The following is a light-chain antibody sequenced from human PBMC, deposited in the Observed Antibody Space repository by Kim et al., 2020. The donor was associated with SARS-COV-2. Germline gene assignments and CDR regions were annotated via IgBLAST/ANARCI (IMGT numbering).Light chain of an antibody. Sequence: DIQMTQSPSSLSASVGDRVTITCRASQSISSYLNWYQQKPGKAPKLLIYAASSLQSGVPSRFSGSGSGTDFTLTISSLQPEDCATYSCQQIYRNPTSFGPGTKEDIK. CDR2: AAS. J-gene: IGKJ3*01. CDR1: QSISSY. CDR3: QQIYRNPTS. V-gene: IGKV1-39*01.